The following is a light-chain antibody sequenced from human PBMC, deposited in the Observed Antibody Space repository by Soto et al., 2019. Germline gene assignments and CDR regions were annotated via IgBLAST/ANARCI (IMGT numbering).Light chain of an antibody. CDR2: KAS. CDR3: QQYMSYS. V-gene: IGKV1-5*03. J-gene: IGKJ1*01. Sequence: DIQMTQSPSTLSASVGDRVTITCRASQTIINWLAWYQQKPGKAPKLLIYKASTLEGEVPSRFSGSGSETEFTLTINSLQPDDSATYYCQQYMSYSFGQGTKVDIK. CDR1: QTIINW.